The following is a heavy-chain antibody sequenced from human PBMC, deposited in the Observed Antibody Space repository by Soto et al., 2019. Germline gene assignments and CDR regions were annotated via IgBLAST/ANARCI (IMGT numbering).Heavy chain of an antibody. CDR3: ASRNSGSAYEEVSHYGLDV. Sequence: SVKVSCKVSGGIFSGYAIGWVRQAPGQGLEWMGGIIPVYGTSTYAQKFQGRVTITADESTTTGYMEVSSLTSEDTAVYFCASRNSGSAYEEVSHYGLDVWGQGTAVTVAS. CDR1: GGIFSGYA. J-gene: IGHJ6*02. D-gene: IGHD3-10*01. CDR2: IIPVYGTS. V-gene: IGHV1-69*13.